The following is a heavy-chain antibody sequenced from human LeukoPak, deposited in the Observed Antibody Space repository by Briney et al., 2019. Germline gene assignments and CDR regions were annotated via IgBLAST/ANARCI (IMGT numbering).Heavy chain of an antibody. CDR2: IYYSGST. Sequence: SETLSLTCTVSGGSISSYYWSWVRQDPGKGLEWVGYIYYSGSTYYNPSLNSRVTISVDTSKNQFSLKLSSVTAAVTALDYCARAFKMITFGGVYFDYWGQGTLVTVS. D-gene: IGHD3-16*01. CDR1: GGSISSYY. J-gene: IGHJ4*02. CDR3: ARAFKMITFGGVYFDY. V-gene: IGHV4-59*06.